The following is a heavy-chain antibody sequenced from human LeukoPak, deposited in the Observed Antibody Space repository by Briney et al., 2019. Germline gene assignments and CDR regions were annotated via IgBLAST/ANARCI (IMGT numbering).Heavy chain of an antibody. CDR1: RFTFSRYW. D-gene: IGHD1-1*01. J-gene: IGHJ4*02. Sequence: GGSLRLSCAASRFTFSRYWMSWVRHAPGKGLEWVANIKPDGSEKYYVDSVKGRFTISRDNAKNSLYLQMNSLRAEDTAVYYCAELASAVHPFDYWGQGTLVTVLS. CDR2: IKPDGSEK. CDR3: AELASAVHPFDY. V-gene: IGHV3-7*01.